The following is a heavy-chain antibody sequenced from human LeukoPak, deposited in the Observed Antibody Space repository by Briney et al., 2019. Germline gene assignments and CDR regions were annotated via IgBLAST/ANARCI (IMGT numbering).Heavy chain of an antibody. J-gene: IGHJ3*02. D-gene: IGHD4-17*01. CDR3: AKEGRTHKTTRTFFDI. CDR2: ISGSGGST. V-gene: IGHV3-23*01. Sequence: PGGSLRLSCAASGFTFSSYAMSWVRQAPGKGLEWVSAISGSGGSTYYADSVKGRFTIPRDNSKNTLYLQMNSLRAEDTAVYYCAKEGRTHKTTRTFFDIWGQGTMVTVSS. CDR1: GFTFSSYA.